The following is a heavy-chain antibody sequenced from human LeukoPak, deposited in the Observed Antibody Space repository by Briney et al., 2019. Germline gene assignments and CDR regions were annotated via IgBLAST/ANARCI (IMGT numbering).Heavy chain of an antibody. CDR2: ISGSGGST. D-gene: IGHD6-6*01. Sequence: GGSLRLSCAASGFTFSSYSMNWVRQAPGKGQEWVSAISGSGGSTYYADSVKGRFTISRDNSKNTLYLQMNSLRAEDTAVYYCAKGTKLVAPYSSSPDWFDPWGQGTLVTVSS. CDR3: AKGTKLVAPYSSSPDWFDP. V-gene: IGHV3-23*01. CDR1: GFTFSSYS. J-gene: IGHJ5*02.